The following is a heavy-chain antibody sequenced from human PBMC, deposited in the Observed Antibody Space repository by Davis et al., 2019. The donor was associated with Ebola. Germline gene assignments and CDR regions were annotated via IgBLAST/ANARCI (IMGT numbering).Heavy chain of an antibody. CDR2: IDPSDSET. CDR1: GYSFPNHW. V-gene: IGHV5-10-1*01. CDR3: AKSPRGGVYDFGMDV. Sequence: PGGSLRLSCKASGYSFPNHWITWVRTMPGKGLEWMGRIDPSDSETNYSPSTQGHVTISADKSITTAYLQWSSLEASDTGMYYCAKSPRGGVYDFGMDVWGQGTTVTVSS. J-gene: IGHJ6*02.